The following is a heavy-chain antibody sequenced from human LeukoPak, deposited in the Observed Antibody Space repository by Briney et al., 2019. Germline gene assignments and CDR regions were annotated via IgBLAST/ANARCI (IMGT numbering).Heavy chain of an antibody. D-gene: IGHD3-9*01. CDR3: ARNYDILTGYYVLDY. V-gene: IGHV4-59*01. CDR2: IYYSGST. CDR1: GGSISSYY. Sequence: PSETLSLTCTVSGGSISSYYWSWIRQPPGKGLEWIGYIYYSGSTNYNPSLKSRVTISVDTSKNQFSLKLSSVTAAGTAVYYCARNYDILTGYYVLDYWGQGTLVTVSS. J-gene: IGHJ4*02.